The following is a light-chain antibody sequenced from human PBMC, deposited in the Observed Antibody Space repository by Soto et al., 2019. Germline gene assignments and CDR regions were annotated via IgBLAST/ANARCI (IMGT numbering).Light chain of an antibody. CDR3: QQYNSYPTWT. V-gene: IGKV1-5*03. Sequence: DIPMTQSPSTLSASVGDRVTITCRASQSISSWLAWYQQKPGKAPKLLIYKASSLESGVPSRFRGSGSGTEFTLTIISLEPDDFATYHCQQYNSYPTWTFGQGTKVEIK. CDR2: KAS. J-gene: IGKJ1*01. CDR1: QSISSW.